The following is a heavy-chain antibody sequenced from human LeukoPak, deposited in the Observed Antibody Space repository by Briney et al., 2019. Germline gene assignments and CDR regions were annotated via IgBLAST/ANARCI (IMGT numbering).Heavy chain of an antibody. D-gene: IGHD3-10*01. CDR3: ARFGRSSGSYRLKGFIDY. CDR1: GGSFSGYY. V-gene: IGHV4-34*01. Sequence: SETLSLTCAVYGGSFSGYYWSWIRQPPGKGLEWIGEFNHSGSTNYNPSLKSRVTISVDTSKNQFSLKLSSVTAADTAVYYCARFGRSSGSYRLKGFIDYWGQGTLVTVSS. J-gene: IGHJ4*02. CDR2: FNHSGST.